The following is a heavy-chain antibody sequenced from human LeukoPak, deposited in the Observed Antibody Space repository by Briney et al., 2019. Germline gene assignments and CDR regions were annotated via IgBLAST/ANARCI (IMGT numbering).Heavy chain of an antibody. CDR2: IIPIFGTA. D-gene: IGHD3-16*02. V-gene: IGHV1-69*13. J-gene: IGHJ4*02. CDR1: GGTFSSYA. CDR3: ARSEELRSGELSLKYYFDY. Sequence: ASVKVSCKASGGTFSSYAISWVRHAPGQGLEWMGGIIPIFGTANYAQKFQGRVTITADESTSTAYMELSSLRSEDTPVYQCARSEELRSGELSLKYYFDYWGQETLVTVSS.